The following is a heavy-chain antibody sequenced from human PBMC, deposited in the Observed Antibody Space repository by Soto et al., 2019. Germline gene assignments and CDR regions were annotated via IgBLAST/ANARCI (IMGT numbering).Heavy chain of an antibody. CDR2: ISGGRRTI. D-gene: IGHD6-19*01. Sequence: EVQLVESGGGLVQPGGSLRLSCVASGFTFSSYSMNWVRQAPGKGLEWVSYISGGRRTINHADSVKGRFTISRDNAKNSLYLQRNSLRAEDTAVYYCARDNRLTMAGKYYYAMDVWGQGTTVTVSS. CDR1: GFTFSSYS. CDR3: ARDNRLTMAGKYYYAMDV. V-gene: IGHV3-48*01. J-gene: IGHJ6*02.